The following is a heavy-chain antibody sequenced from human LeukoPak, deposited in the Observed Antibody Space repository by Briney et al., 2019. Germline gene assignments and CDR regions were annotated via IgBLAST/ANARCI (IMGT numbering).Heavy chain of an antibody. CDR3: AKDIVVVPAAGAYFDY. Sequence: PGGSLRLSCAASGFTFNTYAMSWVRQAPGKGLEWVSAISGHSGSTYYADSVKGRFTISRDNSKNTLYLQMNSLRAEDTAVYYCAKDIVVVPAAGAYFDYWGQGTLVTVSS. J-gene: IGHJ4*02. CDR2: ISGHSGST. V-gene: IGHV3-23*01. D-gene: IGHD2-2*01. CDR1: GFTFNTYA.